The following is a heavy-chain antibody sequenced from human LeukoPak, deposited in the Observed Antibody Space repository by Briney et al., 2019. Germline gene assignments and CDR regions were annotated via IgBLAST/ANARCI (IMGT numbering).Heavy chain of an antibody. V-gene: IGHV4-59*01. Sequence: SETLSLTCTVSGDSISSFYWTWIRQPPGKGLEWIGYIYYSGSTNYNPSLKSRVTMSVDTSKNQFSLRLSSVTAADTAVYYCASGSIVGVLWGWGQGTLVTVSS. CDR1: GDSISSFY. D-gene: IGHD1-26*01. J-gene: IGHJ4*02. CDR2: IYYSGST. CDR3: ASGSIVGVLWG.